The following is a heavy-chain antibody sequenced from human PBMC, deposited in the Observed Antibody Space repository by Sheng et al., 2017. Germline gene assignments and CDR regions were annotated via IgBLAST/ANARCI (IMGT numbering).Heavy chain of an antibody. D-gene: IGHD3-10*01. Sequence: PGGSLRLSCTASGFTFSDYYMNWIRQAPGKGLEWVSHISSSGSTMYYADSVKDRFTISRDNAKNSLYLQMNSLRAEDTAVYYCARRGSGRHFDYWGQGSLVTVSS. CDR1: GFTFSDYY. CDR3: ARRGSGRHFDY. V-gene: IGHV3-11*01. CDR2: ISSSGSTM. J-gene: IGHJ4*02.